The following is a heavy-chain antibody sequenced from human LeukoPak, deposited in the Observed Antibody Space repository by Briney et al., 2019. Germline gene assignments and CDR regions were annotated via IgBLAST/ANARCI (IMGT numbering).Heavy chain of an antibody. J-gene: IGHJ3*02. CDR3: AKLREVSITIFGVPQRDAFDI. D-gene: IGHD3-3*01. V-gene: IGHV3-23*01. CDR1: GFTFSTYA. CDR2: ISGTGGNT. Sequence: PGGSLRLSCAASGFTFSTYAMNWVRQAPGKGLEWVSTISGTGGNTYYADSVKGRFTISRDNSKNTLYLQMNSLRAEDTAVYYHAKLREVSITIFGVPQRDAFDIWGQGTMVTVSS.